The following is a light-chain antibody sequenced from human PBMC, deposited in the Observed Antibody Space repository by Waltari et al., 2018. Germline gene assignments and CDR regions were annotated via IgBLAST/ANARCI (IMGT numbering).Light chain of an antibody. CDR1: SRHVWGYRL. Sequence: QSALTQPASVSGSPGPSITIPCTGPSRHVWGYRLLSWYQQHPGTAPKLILYEDRKRPAGVSDRFSGSTSGNTASLTISGLQAEDEADYFCCSYAGYSTYVFGTGTKVTVL. J-gene: IGLJ1*01. V-gene: IGLV2-23*01. CDR2: EDR. CDR3: CSYAGYSTYV.